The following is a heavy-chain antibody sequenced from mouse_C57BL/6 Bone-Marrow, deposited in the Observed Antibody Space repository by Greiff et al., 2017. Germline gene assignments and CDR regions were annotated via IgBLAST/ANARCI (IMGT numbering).Heavy chain of an antibody. Sequence: QVQLQQSGAELVRPGASVTLSCKASGYTFTDYEMHWVKQTPVHGLEWIGAIDPETGGTAYNQKFKGKAILTADKSSSTAYMELRSLTSEDSAVYYCTIGFHYSPDYWGQGTTLTVSS. V-gene: IGHV1-15*01. CDR2: IDPETGGT. J-gene: IGHJ2*01. CDR3: TIGFHYSPDY. CDR1: GYTFTDYE. D-gene: IGHD1-2*01.